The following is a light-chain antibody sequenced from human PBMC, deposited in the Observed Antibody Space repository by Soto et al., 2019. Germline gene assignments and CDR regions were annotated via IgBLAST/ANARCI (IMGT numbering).Light chain of an antibody. V-gene: IGLV2-8*01. CDR1: SSDVGGYDY. CDR2: DVS. CDR3: SSYAGTHIV. Sequence: QSALTQPPSASGSPGQSVAISCTGTSSDVGGYDYVSWYQQHPGKAPKLMIYDVSKRPSGVPDRFSGSKSGNTASLPVSGHEAEDEADYYCSSYAGTHIVFGTGTKLTVL. J-gene: IGLJ1*01.